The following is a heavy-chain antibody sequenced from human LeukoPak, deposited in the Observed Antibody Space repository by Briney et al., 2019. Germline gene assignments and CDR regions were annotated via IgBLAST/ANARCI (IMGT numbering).Heavy chain of an antibody. Sequence: GGSLRLSCAASGFTFSSYWMTWVRQAPGKGLEWVANIKQDGSEKYYVDSVKGRFTISRDNAKNSLYLRMNSLSAEDTAVYYCARGFRALDYWGQGTLVTVSS. CDR2: IKQDGSEK. CDR3: ARGFRALDY. J-gene: IGHJ4*02. CDR1: GFTFSSYW. V-gene: IGHV3-7*01. D-gene: IGHD3-10*01.